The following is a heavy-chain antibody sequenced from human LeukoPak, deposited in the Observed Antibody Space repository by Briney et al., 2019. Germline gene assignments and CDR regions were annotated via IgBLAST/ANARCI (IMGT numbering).Heavy chain of an antibody. CDR2: IIPILGIA. CDR3: ARNGRGVFYYYMDV. J-gene: IGHJ6*03. CDR1: GGTFSSYA. Sequence: SVKVSCKASGGTFSSYAISWVRQAPGQGLEWMGRIIPILGIANYAQKFQGRVTITADKSTSTAYMELSSLRSEDTAVYYCARNGRGVFYYYMDVWGKGTTVTVSS. V-gene: IGHV1-69*04. D-gene: IGHD2-8*01.